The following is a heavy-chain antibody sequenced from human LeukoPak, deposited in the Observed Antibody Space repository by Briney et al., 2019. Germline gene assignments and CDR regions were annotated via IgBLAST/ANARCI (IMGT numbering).Heavy chain of an antibody. Sequence: QAGGSLRLSCAASGFTFSSYGMHWARQAPGKGLEWVAVIWYDGSNKYYADSVKGRFTISRDNSKNTLYLQMNSLRAEDTAVYYCAREYGTATNYDFWSGYSNWFDPWGQGTLVTVSS. CDR1: GFTFSSYG. CDR3: AREYGTATNYDFWSGYSNWFDP. V-gene: IGHV3-33*01. J-gene: IGHJ5*02. CDR2: IWYDGSNK. D-gene: IGHD3-3*01.